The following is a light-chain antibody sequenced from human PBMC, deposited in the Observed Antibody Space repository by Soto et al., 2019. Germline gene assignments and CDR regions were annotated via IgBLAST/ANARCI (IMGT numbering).Light chain of an antibody. CDR1: QSVSSSY. Sequence: EIVLTQSPGTLSLSPGERATLSCRASQSVSSSYLAWYQQKPGQAPRLLIYGASSRATGIPDRFSGSGSGTDFTLTSSRLEPEYFAVYYCQQYGSSPPITFGPGTKVDIK. J-gene: IGKJ3*01. V-gene: IGKV3-20*01. CDR2: GAS. CDR3: QQYGSSPPIT.